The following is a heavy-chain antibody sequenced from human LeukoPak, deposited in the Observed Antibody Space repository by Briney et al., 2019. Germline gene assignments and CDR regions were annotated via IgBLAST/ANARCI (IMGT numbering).Heavy chain of an antibody. CDR1: GFTVSSNY. Sequence: GGSLRLSCAASGFTVSSNYMSWVRQAPGKGLEWVSVIYSGGSTYYADSVKGRFTISRDNSKNTLYLQMNSLRAEDTAVYYCAKVSSIRIFYYFDYWGQEPWSPSPQ. J-gene: IGHJ4*01. D-gene: IGHD3-3*01. CDR2: IYSGGST. V-gene: IGHV3-53*01. CDR3: AKVSSIRIFYYFDY.